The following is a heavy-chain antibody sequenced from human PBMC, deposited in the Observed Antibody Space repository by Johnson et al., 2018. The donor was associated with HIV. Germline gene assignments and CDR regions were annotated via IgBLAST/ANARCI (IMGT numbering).Heavy chain of an antibody. CDR3: TTDRGGSSDAFDI. Sequence: VQLVESGGGVVRPGGSLRLSCAASGFTFGDYAMSWVRQAPGKGLEWVGFIRSKSYGGTTEYAASVKGRFTISRDDSKSIAYLQMNSLKTEDTAVYYCTTDRGGSSDAFDIWGQGTMVTVSS. D-gene: IGHD3-10*01. V-gene: IGHV3-49*04. J-gene: IGHJ3*02. CDR1: GFTFGDYA. CDR2: IRSKSYGGTT.